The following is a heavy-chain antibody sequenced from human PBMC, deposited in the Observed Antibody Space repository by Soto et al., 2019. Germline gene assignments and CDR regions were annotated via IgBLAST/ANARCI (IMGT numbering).Heavy chain of an antibody. V-gene: IGHV3-21*01. CDR3: AREGTYSGYGTNWLDP. CDR1: GFTFSRYS. J-gene: IGHJ5*02. D-gene: IGHD5-12*01. Sequence: GGSLRLSCAASGFTFSRYSMNWVRQAPGKGLEWVSSISSSSSHIYYADSVKGRFTISGDNAKNSLYLQMNSLRAEDTAVYYCAREGTYSGYGTNWLDPWGQGTLVTVSS. CDR2: ISSSSSHI.